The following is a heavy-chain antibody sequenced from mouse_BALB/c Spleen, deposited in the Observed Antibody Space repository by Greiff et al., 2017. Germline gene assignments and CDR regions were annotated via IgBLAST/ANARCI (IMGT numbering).Heavy chain of an antibody. V-gene: IGHV5-4*02. CDR2: ISDGGSYT. J-gene: IGHJ4*01. CDR1: GFTFSDYY. CDR3: ARDGGAMDY. Sequence: EVMVVESGGGLVKPGGSLKLSCAASGFTFSDYYMYWVRQTPEKRLEWVATISDGGSYTYYPDSVKGRFTISRDNAKNNLYLQMSSLKSEDTAMYYCARDGGAMDYWGQGTSVTVSS.